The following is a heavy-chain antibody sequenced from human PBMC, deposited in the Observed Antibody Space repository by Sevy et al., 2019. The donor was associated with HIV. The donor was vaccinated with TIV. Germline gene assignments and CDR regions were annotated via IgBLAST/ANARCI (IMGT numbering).Heavy chain of an antibody. J-gene: IGHJ6*02. CDR3: ARDRYYDASGYYYYYYGMDV. D-gene: IGHD3-22*01. V-gene: IGHV3-66*01. CDR1: GFTVSGNY. Sequence: GGSLRLSCEASGFTVSGNYMAWVRLAPGKGLEWVSLIDSGGSTYYADSVKGRFTISRDNAKNTVYLQMNPLRAEDTAVCFCARDRYYDASGYYYYYYGMDVWGQGTTVTVSS. CDR2: IDSGGST.